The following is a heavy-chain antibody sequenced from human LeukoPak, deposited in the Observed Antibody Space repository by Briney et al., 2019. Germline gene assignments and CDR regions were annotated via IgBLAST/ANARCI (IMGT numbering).Heavy chain of an antibody. D-gene: IGHD3-22*01. CDR1: TSR. CDR2: IGTYGGDT. V-gene: IGHV1-18*01. Sequence: ASVKVSCKATSRISWVRQAPGQGLEWMGWIGTYGGDTYYAQKFQGRTTVTTDTSTSTVYMELRNLRSDDTAVYYCARVLWNFYDDSGYNRDFDSWGQGTLVTVSS. CDR3: ARVLWNFYDDSGYNRDFDS. J-gene: IGHJ5*01.